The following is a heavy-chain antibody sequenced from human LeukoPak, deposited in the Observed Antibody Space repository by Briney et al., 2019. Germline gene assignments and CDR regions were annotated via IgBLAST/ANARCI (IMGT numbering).Heavy chain of an antibody. CDR2: ISAYNGNT. D-gene: IGHD3-22*01. Sequence: ASVTVSCTASGYTFTSYGISWVRQAPGQGLEWMGWISAYNGNTNYAQKLQGRVTMTTDTSTSTAYMELRSLRSDDTAVYYCARTPGYYDSSGYYYFDYWGQGTLVTVSS. CDR3: ARTPGYYDSSGYYYFDY. V-gene: IGHV1-18*01. J-gene: IGHJ4*02. CDR1: GYTFTSYG.